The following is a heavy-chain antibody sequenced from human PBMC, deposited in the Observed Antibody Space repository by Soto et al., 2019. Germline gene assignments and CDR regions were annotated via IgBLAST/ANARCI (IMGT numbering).Heavy chain of an antibody. Sequence: EVQLLESGGGLVQPGGSLRLSCAASGFTFSSYAMSWVRQAPGKGLEWVSAISGSGGSTYYADSVKGRFTISRDNSKNTLYLQMNSLRAEDTAVYYCAKDGILGYCSGGSCYPFDYWGQGTLVTVSS. CDR3: AKDGILGYCSGGSCYPFDY. J-gene: IGHJ4*02. V-gene: IGHV3-23*01. CDR2: ISGSGGST. CDR1: GFTFSSYA. D-gene: IGHD2-15*01.